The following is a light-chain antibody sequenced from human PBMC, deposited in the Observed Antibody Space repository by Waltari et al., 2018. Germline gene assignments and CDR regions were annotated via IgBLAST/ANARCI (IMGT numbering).Light chain of an antibody. V-gene: IGLV1-40*01. CDR2: VNP. J-gene: IGLJ3*02. Sequence: QSVLTQPPSVSGAPGQRVTISCTGSSSNLGAGYDVPWYQQLPGPAPKLLIYVNPNLPSGFPYRIPASKSGTSASLAITGLQAEDEADYYCQAYDSSLTAWVFGGGTKLTVL. CDR3: QAYDSSLTAWV. CDR1: SSNLGAGYD.